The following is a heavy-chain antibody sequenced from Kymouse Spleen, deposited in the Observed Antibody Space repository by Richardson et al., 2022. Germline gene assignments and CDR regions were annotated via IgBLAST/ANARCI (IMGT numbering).Heavy chain of an antibody. J-gene: IGHJ5*02. CDR1: GGSFSGYY. D-gene: IGHD3-10*01. V-gene: IGHV4-34*01. CDR2: INHSGST. CDR3: AREGIDYYGSGSYSWFDP. Sequence: QVQLQQWGAGLLKPSETLSLTCAVYGGSFSGYYWSWIRQPPGKGLEWIGEINHSGSTNYNPSLKSRVTISVDTSKNQFSLKLSSVTAADTAVYYCAREGIDYYGSGSYSWFDPWGQGTLVTVSS.